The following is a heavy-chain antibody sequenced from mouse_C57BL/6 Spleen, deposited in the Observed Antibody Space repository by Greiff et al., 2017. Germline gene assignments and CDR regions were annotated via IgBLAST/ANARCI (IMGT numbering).Heavy chain of an antibody. CDR3: ARETTGGYFDV. Sequence: VQLQQPGAELVKPGASVKLSCKASGYTFTSYWMHWVKQRPGQGLEWIGMIHPNSGSTNYNEKFKSKATLTVDKSSSTAYMQLSSLTSEDSAVYYCARETTGGYFDVWGTGTTVTVSS. CDR1: GYTFTSYW. V-gene: IGHV1-64*01. J-gene: IGHJ1*03. CDR2: IHPNSGST. D-gene: IGHD1-1*01.